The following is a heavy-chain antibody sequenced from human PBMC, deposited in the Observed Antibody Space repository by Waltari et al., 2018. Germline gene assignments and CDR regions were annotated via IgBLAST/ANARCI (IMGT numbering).Heavy chain of an antibody. CDR2: IHHSGST. CDR1: GDSIRSGGYY. V-gene: IGHV4-31*03. Sequence: QVQLQESGPGLVKPSQTLSLTCIVSGDSIRSGGYYCTWIRQHPGKALEWVGIIHHSGSTSYNPSLKNRVTIESDTSKNEFSLRLTSMTAADTAVYYCARGILGATANSYYHHGMDVWGQGTAVTVSS. J-gene: IGHJ6*02. CDR3: ARGILGATANSYYHHGMDV. D-gene: IGHD3-3*01.